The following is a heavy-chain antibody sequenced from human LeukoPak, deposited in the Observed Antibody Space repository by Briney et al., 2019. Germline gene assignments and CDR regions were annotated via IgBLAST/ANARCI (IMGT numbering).Heavy chain of an antibody. Sequence: SETLSLTCAVYGGSFSGYYWSWIRQPPGKGLEWIGEINHSGSTNYNPSLKSRVTISVDTSKNQFSLKLSSVTAADTAVYYCARVSHYYDSGTYYYYYMDVWGKGTTVTVSS. CDR1: GGSFSGYY. J-gene: IGHJ6*03. V-gene: IGHV4-34*01. CDR2: INHSGST. CDR3: ARVSHYYDSGTYYYYYMDV. D-gene: IGHD3-10*01.